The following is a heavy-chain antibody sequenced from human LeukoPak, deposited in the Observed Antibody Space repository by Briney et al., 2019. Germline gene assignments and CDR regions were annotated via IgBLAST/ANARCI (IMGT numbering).Heavy chain of an antibody. J-gene: IGHJ4*02. V-gene: IGHV4-59*12. CDR2: IYYSGST. Sequence: PSETLSLTCTVSGGSISSYYWSWIRQPPGKGLEWIGYIYYSGSTNYNPSLKSRVSVSVDTSKNQFSLKLTSATAADTAVYYCARVKIMGTPYFDYWGQGTRVTVSS. D-gene: IGHD4-23*01. CDR3: ARVKIMGTPYFDY. CDR1: GGSISSYY.